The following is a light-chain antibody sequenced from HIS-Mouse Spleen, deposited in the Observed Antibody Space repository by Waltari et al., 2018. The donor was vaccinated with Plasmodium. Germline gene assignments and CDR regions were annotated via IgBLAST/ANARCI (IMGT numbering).Light chain of an antibody. CDR1: QSLVYSDGNTY. CDR3: MQGTHWPPYT. CDR2: KVS. J-gene: IGKJ2*01. V-gene: IGKV2-30*01. Sequence: DVVMTQSPLSLPVTLGQPASISCRSSQSLVYSDGNTYLNWFQQRPGQSPRRLLYKVSNRDSGVPDRVSGSGSGTDFTLKISRVEAEDVGVYYCMQGTHWPPYTFGQGTKLEIK.